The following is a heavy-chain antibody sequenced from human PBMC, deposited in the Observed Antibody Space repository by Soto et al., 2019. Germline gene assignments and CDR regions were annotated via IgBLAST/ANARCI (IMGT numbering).Heavy chain of an antibody. CDR1: GGSIRSYY. Sequence: SETLSLTCTVYGGSIRSYYWSWIRQPPGKGLEWIGNIYYSGSTNYNPSRKSRVTMSVDMSKNQVSLKLSSVTAADTAVYYCTRVGGYYGDYPNFDYWGQGALVTASS. CDR2: IYYSGST. V-gene: IGHV4-59*01. CDR3: TRVGGYYGDYPNFDY. J-gene: IGHJ4*02. D-gene: IGHD4-17*01.